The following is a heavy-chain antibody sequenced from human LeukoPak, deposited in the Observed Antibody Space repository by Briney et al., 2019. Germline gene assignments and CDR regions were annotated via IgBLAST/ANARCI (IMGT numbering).Heavy chain of an antibody. Sequence: ASVKVSCKASGYTFTIYYMHWVRQAPGQGLEWMEIINPSDGSTSYAQKFQGRVTMTRDTSTSTVYMELSSLRSEDTAVYYCARGHSGSYSLDWGQGTLVTVSS. CDR2: INPSDGST. CDR3: ARGHSGSYSLD. J-gene: IGHJ4*02. CDR1: GYTFTIYY. D-gene: IGHD1-26*01. V-gene: IGHV1-46*01.